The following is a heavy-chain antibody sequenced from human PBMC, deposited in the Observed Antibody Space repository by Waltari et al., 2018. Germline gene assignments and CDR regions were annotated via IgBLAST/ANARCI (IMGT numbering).Heavy chain of an antibody. D-gene: IGHD1-1*01. Sequence: QLQLQESGSGLVKPSQTLSLTCAVSGGSISSGGYSWSWIRQPPGKGLEGFGYIYHGGSTYSNPSHKSRVTISVDRSKNQFSLKLSSVTAADTAVYYCARDLERGYFDLWGRGTLVTVSS. CDR3: ARDLERGYFDL. V-gene: IGHV4-30-2*01. CDR2: IYHGGST. CDR1: GGSISSGGYS. J-gene: IGHJ2*01.